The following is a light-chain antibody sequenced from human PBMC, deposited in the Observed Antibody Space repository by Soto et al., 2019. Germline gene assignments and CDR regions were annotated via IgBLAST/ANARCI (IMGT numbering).Light chain of an antibody. V-gene: IGLV2-14*01. Sequence: QSALIQPASVSGSPGQSITISWTGTSRDVGGSNYVSWYQHHPHRAPKLLIYEVSYRPSGVSSRFSGSKSGNTASLTISGLQAEDEADYYCSSYTSSNTLEVFGVGTKVTVL. CDR2: EVS. CDR3: SSYTSSNTLEV. CDR1: SRDVGGSNY. J-gene: IGLJ1*01.